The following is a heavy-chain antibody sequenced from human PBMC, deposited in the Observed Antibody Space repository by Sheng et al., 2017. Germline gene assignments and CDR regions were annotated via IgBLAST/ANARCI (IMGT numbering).Heavy chain of an antibody. V-gene: IGHV3-49*04. CDR2: IRSKPYGGTT. CDR3: TRARWFGELLIDY. J-gene: IGHJ4*02. D-gene: IGHD3-10*01. Sequence: EVQLVESGGGLVQPGRSLRLSCTASGFTFGDYAMSWVRQAPGKGLEWVSFIRSKPYGGTTEYAASVKGRFTISRDDSKSIAYLQMNSLKTEDTAVYYCTRARWFGELLIDYWGQGTLVTVSS. CDR1: GFTFGDYA.